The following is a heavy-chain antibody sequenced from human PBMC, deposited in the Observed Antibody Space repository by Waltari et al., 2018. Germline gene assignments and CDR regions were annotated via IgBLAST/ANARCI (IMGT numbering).Heavy chain of an antibody. D-gene: IGHD4-4*01. V-gene: IGHV4-4*02. CDR2: VYRGGGS. CDR1: GASFSSDTW. CDR3: ARLGDYYSNYGPGPDY. Sequence: QVQLQESGPGLVKPSGTLSLTCDVSGASFSSDTWWSWVRRPPGKGLEWMGAVYRGGGSNYNPCLKSRVTISADLSKKQISLRLRFVTAADTAVYYCARLGDYYSNYGPGPDYWGQGTLVTVSS. J-gene: IGHJ4*02.